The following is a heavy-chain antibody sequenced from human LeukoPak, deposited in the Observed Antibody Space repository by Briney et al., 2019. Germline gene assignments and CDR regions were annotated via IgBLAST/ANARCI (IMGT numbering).Heavy chain of an antibody. D-gene: IGHD3-22*01. CDR2: ISYDGSNK. CDR1: GFTFSSYG. J-gene: IGHJ3*02. V-gene: IGHV3-30*18. Sequence: PGRSLRLSCAASGFTFSSYGMHWVRQASGKGLEWVAVISYDGSNKYYAGSVKGRFTISRDNSKNTLYLQMNSLRAEDTAVYYCAKPITTIVGQDLDAFDIWGQGTMVTVSS. CDR3: AKPITTIVGQDLDAFDI.